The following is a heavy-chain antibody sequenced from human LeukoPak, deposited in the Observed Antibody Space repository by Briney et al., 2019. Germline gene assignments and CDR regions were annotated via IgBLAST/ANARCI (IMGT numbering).Heavy chain of an antibody. J-gene: IGHJ5*02. CDR1: GFTFSSYA. CDR3: ARDGYCGSASCYGWFDP. D-gene: IGHD2-2*03. V-gene: IGHV3-30*04. CDR2: ISYDGSNE. Sequence: GRSLRLSCAASGFTFSSYAMHWVRQAPGKGLEWVAVISYDGSNEYYADSVKGRFTISRDNSKNTLYVQMSGLRPEDTAVYYCARDGYCGSASCYGWFDPWGQGTLVTVSS.